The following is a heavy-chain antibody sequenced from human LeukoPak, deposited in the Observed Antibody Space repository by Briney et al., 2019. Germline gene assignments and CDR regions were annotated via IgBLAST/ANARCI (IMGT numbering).Heavy chain of an antibody. CDR2: VSGSGGVT. CDR1: GFDFKFYG. D-gene: IGHD4/OR15-4a*01. V-gene: IGHV3-23*01. Sequence: PGGSLRLSCAASGFDFKFYGMAWVRQAPGKGLEWVSCVSGSGGVTYYADSVRGRFTISRDNSKNTLYLQMNSLRVEDTAVYFCARDPGAFPYFFDSWGQGTLVTVSS. J-gene: IGHJ4*02. CDR3: ARDPGAFPYFFDS.